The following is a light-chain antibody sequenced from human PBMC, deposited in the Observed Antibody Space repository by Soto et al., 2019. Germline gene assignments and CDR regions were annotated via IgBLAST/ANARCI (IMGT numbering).Light chain of an antibody. CDR1: QSVSTY. CDR2: DAS. CDR3: QQRIDWPPAWA. J-gene: IGKJ1*01. V-gene: IGKV3-11*01. Sequence: VLTQSPATLSLSPGERATLSCRASQSVSTYLAWYQQKPGQAPRLLIYDASNRATGIPARFSGSGAGTDFTLTISSLEPEDFAVYYCQQRIDWPPAWAFGQGTKVDTK.